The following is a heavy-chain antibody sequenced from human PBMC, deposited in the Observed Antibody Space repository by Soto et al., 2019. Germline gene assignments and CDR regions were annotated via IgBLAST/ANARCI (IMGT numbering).Heavy chain of an antibody. CDR3: ARGETRSGGSCSTH. V-gene: IGHV4-34*01. CDR2: INHSGST. Sequence: SETLSLTCAVYGGSFSGYYWSWIRQPPGKGLEWIGEINHSGSTNYNPSLKSRVTISVDTSRNQFSLKLSSVTAADTAVYYCARGETRSGGSCSTHWGQGTLVTVSS. CDR1: GGSFSGYY. D-gene: IGHD2-15*01. J-gene: IGHJ1*01.